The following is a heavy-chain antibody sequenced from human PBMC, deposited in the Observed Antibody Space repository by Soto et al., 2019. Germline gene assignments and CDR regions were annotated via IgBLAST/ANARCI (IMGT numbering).Heavy chain of an antibody. V-gene: IGHV4-61*03. D-gene: IGHD1-1*01. CDR1: GGSVSSGTYY. J-gene: IGHJ4*02. Sequence: QLQLQESGPGLVKPSETLSLTCTVSGGSVSSGTYYWSWIRQPPGKGMEWIGYIYHTGSTNYNPSLRSQVTISLDTSANHSSPKLSSVTAADTAVDYCTTSMGQLSPFDYWGQGTLVTVSS. CDR3: TTSMGQLSPFDY. CDR2: IYHTGST.